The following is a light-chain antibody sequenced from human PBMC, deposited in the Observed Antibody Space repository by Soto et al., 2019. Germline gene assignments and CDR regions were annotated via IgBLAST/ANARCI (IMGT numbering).Light chain of an antibody. CDR2: GAS. CDR3: QQYATSPPT. V-gene: IGKV3-20*01. CDR1: QSVSRSY. J-gene: IGKJ4*01. Sequence: EIVLTQSPGTLSLSPGERATLSCRASQSVSRSYLAWYQQKLGQPPRLLIYGASNRATGIPDRFSGSGSGTDFTLTIGRLEPEGFAVYYCQQYATSPPTFGGGTKVEIK.